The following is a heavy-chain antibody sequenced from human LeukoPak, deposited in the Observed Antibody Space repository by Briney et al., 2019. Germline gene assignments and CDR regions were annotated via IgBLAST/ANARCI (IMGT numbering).Heavy chain of an antibody. D-gene: IGHD3-3*01. Sequence: GGSLRLSCAASGFTFSNYAMSWVRQAPGKGLEWVSAISGSGGSTHYADSVKGRFTISRDSSKNTVYLLMNSLRAEDTAVYYCAKVSEPNYDFWSGYSSLDYWGQGTLVTVSS. CDR1: GFTFSNYA. J-gene: IGHJ4*02. CDR3: AKVSEPNYDFWSGYSSLDY. V-gene: IGHV3-23*01. CDR2: ISGSGGST.